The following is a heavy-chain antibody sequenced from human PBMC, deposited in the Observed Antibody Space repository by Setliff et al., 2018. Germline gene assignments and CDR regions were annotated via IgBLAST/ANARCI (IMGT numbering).Heavy chain of an antibody. Sequence: GGSLRLSCAASGFALSDYAMSWVRLAPGRGLEWVSGISPSGDVTLYADSVKGRFTIFRDNSKNTLSLQMSGLRAEDTAIYYCAKRGSKDILHGFDIWGQGTMVTVSS. J-gene: IGHJ3*02. CDR3: AKRGSKDILHGFDI. V-gene: IGHV3-23*01. CDR1: GFALSDYA. CDR2: ISPSGDVT.